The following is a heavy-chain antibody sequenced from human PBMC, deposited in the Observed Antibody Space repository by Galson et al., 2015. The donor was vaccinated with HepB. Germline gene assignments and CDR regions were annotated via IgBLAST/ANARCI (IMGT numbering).Heavy chain of an antibody. J-gene: IGHJ4*02. CDR2: INPSGGST. Sequence: SVKVSCKASGYTFISYYMQWVRQAPGQGLEWMGIINPSGGSTNYAQKFQGRVTMTRDTATRTVYMELSRLRSDDTAVYYCARSRFYYGSQSHPEYWAQGTLVAVSS. D-gene: IGHD3-10*01. CDR1: GYTFISYY. CDR3: ARSRFYYGSQSHPEY. V-gene: IGHV1-46*03.